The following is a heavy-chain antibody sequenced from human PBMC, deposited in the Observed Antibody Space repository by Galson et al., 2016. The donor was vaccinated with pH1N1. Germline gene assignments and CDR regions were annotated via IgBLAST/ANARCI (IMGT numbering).Heavy chain of an antibody. CDR3: AKHGGLDLQH. J-gene: IGHJ1*01. CDR1: RDSVSSYSY. Sequence: SETLSLTCAVSRDSVSSYSYWSWVRQPPGKGLEWIGEVSNSGTTKYNPSLKSRLTIAVDESNNQWSLKLSSVTAADTAVYYCAKHGGLDLQHWGQGTLVTVSS. V-gene: IGHV4-4*02. CDR2: VSNSGTT. D-gene: IGHD3-16*01.